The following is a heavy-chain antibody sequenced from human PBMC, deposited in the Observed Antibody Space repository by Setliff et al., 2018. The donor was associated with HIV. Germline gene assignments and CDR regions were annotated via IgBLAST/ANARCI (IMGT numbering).Heavy chain of an antibody. D-gene: IGHD3-22*01. CDR3: AKGYYHDSRGYPTGPAFDI. J-gene: IGHJ3*02. V-gene: IGHV1-69*10. Sequence: SVKVSCKASGGAFSGYALSWVRQAPGQRLEWMGGLIPILGIAQYAQKFHGRVTISADTSTTTAYLEVSSLRSEDTAVYYCAKGYYHDSRGYPTGPAFDIWGQGTMVTVSS. CDR1: GGAFSGYA. CDR2: LIPILGIA.